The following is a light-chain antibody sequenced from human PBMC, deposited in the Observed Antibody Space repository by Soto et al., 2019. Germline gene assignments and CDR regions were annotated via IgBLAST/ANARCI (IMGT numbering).Light chain of an antibody. Sequence: DIQMTQSPSTLSASVGDRVTIACRANQSISVWLAWYQQKPGKTPKLLIYDASSLQSGVPSRFSGSGSGTEFTLTITSLHPDDFATYYCQQCNTDPWTFGQGTKLEIK. CDR3: QQCNTDPWT. V-gene: IGKV1-5*01. CDR2: DAS. J-gene: IGKJ2*02. CDR1: QSISVW.